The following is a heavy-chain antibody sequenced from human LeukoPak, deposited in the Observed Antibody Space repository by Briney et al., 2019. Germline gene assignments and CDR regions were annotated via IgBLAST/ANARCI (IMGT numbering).Heavy chain of an antibody. CDR1: GFTFSDHY. CDR2: ISSSGSTI. CDR3: ARDLYGDYGFDP. J-gene: IGHJ5*02. Sequence: GGSQRLSCAASGFTFSDHYMSWIRQAPGKGQEWVSYISSSGSTIYYANSVKGRFTISRDNAKNSLYLQMNSLRAEDTAVYYCARDLYGDYGFDPWGQGTLVTVSS. V-gene: IGHV3-11*04. D-gene: IGHD4-17*01.